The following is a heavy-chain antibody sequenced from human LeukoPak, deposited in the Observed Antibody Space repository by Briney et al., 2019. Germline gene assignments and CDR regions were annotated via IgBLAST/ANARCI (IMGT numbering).Heavy chain of an antibody. V-gene: IGHV3-23*01. Sequence: GGSLRLSCAASGFTFKSYAMSWVRQAPGKGLEWVSAISGSGGTTYCADSVKGRFTISRDNSKNTLYLQMNSLRAEDTAVYYCAKSEYTFGFGFYWGQGTLVIVSS. J-gene: IGHJ4*02. CDR2: ISGSGGTT. CDR1: GFTFKSYA. D-gene: IGHD5-18*01. CDR3: AKSEYTFGFGFY.